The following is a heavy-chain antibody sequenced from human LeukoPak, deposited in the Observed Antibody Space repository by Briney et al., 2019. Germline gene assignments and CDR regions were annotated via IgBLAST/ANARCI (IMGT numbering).Heavy chain of an antibody. CDR2: IYYSGST. V-gene: IGHV4-39*07. J-gene: IGHJ5*02. Sequence: PSETLSLTCTVSGSSISSSSYYWGWVRQPPGKGLEWIGSIYYSGSTYYNPSLKSRVTISVDTSKNQFSLKLSSVTAADTAVYYCASGREMVTHINWFDPWGQGTLVTVSS. D-gene: IGHD5-24*01. CDR1: GSSISSSSYY. CDR3: ASGREMVTHINWFDP.